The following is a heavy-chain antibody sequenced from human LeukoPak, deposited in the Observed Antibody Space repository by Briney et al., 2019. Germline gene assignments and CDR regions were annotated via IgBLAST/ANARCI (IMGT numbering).Heavy chain of an antibody. Sequence: ASVKVSCKASGYTFTGYYIHWVRQAPGQGLEWMGWINPNTGGTNYAQKFQGRVTMTRDTSIGTAYMELSRLRSDDTAVYYCARNTHFDYWGQGTLVTVSS. CDR1: GYTFTGYY. J-gene: IGHJ4*02. CDR3: ARNTHFDY. V-gene: IGHV1-2*02. D-gene: IGHD2-15*01. CDR2: INPNTGGT.